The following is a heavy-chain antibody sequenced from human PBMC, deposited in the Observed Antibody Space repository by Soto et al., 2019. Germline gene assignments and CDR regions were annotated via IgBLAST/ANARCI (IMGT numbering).Heavy chain of an antibody. CDR1: GCPFTSYY. V-gene: IGHV1-46*01. Sequence: ASVKVSCKASGCPFTSYYVPWVRPAPVQGREWMVFINTSDGSTSYPQKFQGTVTMTRDTSWSTVYMEVSSLRSEDTAVYYCAREMYTIRGSPFDYWG. CDR2: INTSDGST. D-gene: IGHD3-16*01. J-gene: IGHJ4*01. CDR3: AREMYTIRGSPFDY.